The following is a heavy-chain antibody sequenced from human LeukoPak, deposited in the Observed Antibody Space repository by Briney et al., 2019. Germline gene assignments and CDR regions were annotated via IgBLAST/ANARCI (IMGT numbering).Heavy chain of an antibody. J-gene: IGHJ4*02. CDR1: GGSISSGDYY. CDR2: IYYSGST. V-gene: IGHV4-30-4*08. Sequence: ASQTLSLTCTVSGGSISSGDYYWSWIRQPPGKGLGWIGYIYYSGSTYYNPSLKSRVTISVDTSKNQFSLKLSSVPAADTAVYYCAREAGGLGFDYWGQGTLVTVSS. D-gene: IGHD3/OR15-3a*01. CDR3: AREAGGLGFDY.